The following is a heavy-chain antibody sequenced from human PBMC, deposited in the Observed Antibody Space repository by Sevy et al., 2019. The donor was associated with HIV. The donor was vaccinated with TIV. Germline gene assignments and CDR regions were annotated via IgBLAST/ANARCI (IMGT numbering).Heavy chain of an antibody. CDR1: GFTFSSYA. Sequence: GGSLRLSCAASGFTFSSYAMSWVRQAPGKGLEWVSAISGSGGSTYYADSVKGRFTISRDNSKNTLYLKMNSLRAEDTAVYYCAKTPAIHYYDSSGYFDYWGQGTLVTVSS. V-gene: IGHV3-23*01. CDR2: ISGSGGST. CDR3: AKTPAIHYYDSSGYFDY. D-gene: IGHD3-22*01. J-gene: IGHJ4*02.